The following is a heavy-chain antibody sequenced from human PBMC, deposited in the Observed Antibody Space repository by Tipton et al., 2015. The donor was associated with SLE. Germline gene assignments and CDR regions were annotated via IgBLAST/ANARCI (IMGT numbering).Heavy chain of an antibody. V-gene: IGHV1-46*01. CDR2: VIPSTGST. D-gene: IGHD2-15*01. J-gene: IGHJ4*02. CDR3: AREESGGYWDY. CDR1: GYTFTNYY. Sequence: QLVQSGAEVKQPGASVKVSCKASGYTFTNYYMQWVRQAPGQGLEWMGIVIPSTGSTGYAQKFQGRVTITRDTSTSTVYMELSRLTSEDTAVYFCAREESGGYWDYWGQGTLVTVSS.